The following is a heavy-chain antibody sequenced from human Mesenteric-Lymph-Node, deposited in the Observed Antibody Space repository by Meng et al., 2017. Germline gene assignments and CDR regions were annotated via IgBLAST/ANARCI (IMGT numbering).Heavy chain of an antibody. V-gene: IGHV4-34*01. CDR3: ARVCCRWPKARNWFDP. J-gene: IGHJ5*02. Sequence: VQLQQGGADLLRPSETLSLPSAVYGGSFSGYYWSWIRQPPGKGLEWIGEINHSGSTNYNPSLRSRVTISVDTSKNQFSLKLSSVTAADTAVYYCARVCCRWPKARNWFDPWGQGTLVTVSS. CDR1: GGSFSGYY. CDR2: INHSGST. D-gene: IGHD5-24*01.